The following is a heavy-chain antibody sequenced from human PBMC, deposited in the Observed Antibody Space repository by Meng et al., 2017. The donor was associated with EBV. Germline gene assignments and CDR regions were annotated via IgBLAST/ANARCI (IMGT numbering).Heavy chain of an antibody. Sequence: QVQLVQSGSELKKPGAFASVSCKASGYSLSTFAMIWVRQAPGQGLEWMGWINTDTGYATYAQGFRGRFVFSLETSVSTAYLQINSLKAADTAMYYCARGLAYGDYGVDYWGQGTLVTVSS. J-gene: IGHJ4*02. CDR1: GYSLSTFA. D-gene: IGHD2-21*01. CDR2: INTDTGYA. V-gene: IGHV7-4-1*02. CDR3: ARGLAYGDYGVDY.